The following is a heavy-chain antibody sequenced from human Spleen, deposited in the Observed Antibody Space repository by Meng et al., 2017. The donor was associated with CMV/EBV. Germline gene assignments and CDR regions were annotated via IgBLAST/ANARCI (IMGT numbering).Heavy chain of an antibody. D-gene: IGHD3-10*01. V-gene: IGHV3-30*02. CDR2: IRYDGSNK. CDR1: GFTFSRYG. Sequence: GESLKISCAASGFTFSRYGMHWVRQAPGKGLEWVAFIRYDGSNKYYAGAVKGRFTISRDNSKNTLYLQMNSLRAEYTAVYYCAKDFGSSGSYGYGMDVWGQGTTVTVSS. CDR3: AKDFGSSGSYGYGMDV. J-gene: IGHJ6*02.